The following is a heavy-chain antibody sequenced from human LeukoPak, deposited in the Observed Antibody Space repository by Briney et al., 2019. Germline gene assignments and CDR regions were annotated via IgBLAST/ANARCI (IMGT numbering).Heavy chain of an antibody. Sequence: GGSLRLSCAASGFTFSSYWMHWVRQAPGKGLVWVSQINSDGSSTNYADSVKGRFTISRDNSKNTLYLQMNSLRTEDTAVYYCAKGPGWLRDFDYWGQGTLVTVSS. J-gene: IGHJ4*02. D-gene: IGHD5-12*01. CDR2: INSDGSST. CDR1: GFTFSSYW. V-gene: IGHV3-74*01. CDR3: AKGPGWLRDFDY.